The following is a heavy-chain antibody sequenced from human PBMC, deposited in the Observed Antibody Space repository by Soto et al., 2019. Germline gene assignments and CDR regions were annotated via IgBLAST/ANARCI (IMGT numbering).Heavy chain of an antibody. D-gene: IGHD3-16*01. V-gene: IGHV3-23*01. Sequence: PGGSLRLSCAASGFKFSSYAMSWVRQAPGKGLEWVSLISATGGGTYYVDSVKGRFTISRDNSDNTLYLQVHSLRAEDTAVYYCAKDRRAGGNSAFYFDFWGQGAQVTVSS. J-gene: IGHJ5*01. CDR2: ISATGGGT. CDR1: GFKFSSYA. CDR3: AKDRRAGGNSAFYFDF.